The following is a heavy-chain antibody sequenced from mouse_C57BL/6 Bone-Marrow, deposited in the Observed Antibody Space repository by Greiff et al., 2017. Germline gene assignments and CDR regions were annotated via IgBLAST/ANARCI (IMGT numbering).Heavy chain of an antibody. J-gene: IGHJ1*03. Sequence: EVKLQQSGPGLATPSQTLSLTCSVTGYSITSDYWYWIRKFPGNKLEYMGYISYSGSTYYNPSLKSRISITRDTSKNQYYLQLNSVTTEDTATYDCARYLRDWYFDVWGTGTTVTVSS. D-gene: IGHD1-1*01. V-gene: IGHV3-8*01. CDR2: ISYSGST. CDR1: GYSITSDY. CDR3: ARYLRDWYFDV.